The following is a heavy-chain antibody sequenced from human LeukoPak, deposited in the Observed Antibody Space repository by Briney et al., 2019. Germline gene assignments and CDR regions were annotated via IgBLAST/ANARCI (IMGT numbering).Heavy chain of an antibody. CDR3: ARGTTDDY. J-gene: IGHJ4*02. D-gene: IGHD1-1*01. CDR1: GYTFTSYY. V-gene: IGHV1-46*01. CDR2: ISPSGGST. Sequence: ASVKVSCKASGYTFTSYYIDWVRQAPGQGLEWMGVISPSGGSTRYAQKFQGRVTMTGDPSTRTVYMELSSLTPDDTAVYYCARGTTDDYWGQGTPVTVSS.